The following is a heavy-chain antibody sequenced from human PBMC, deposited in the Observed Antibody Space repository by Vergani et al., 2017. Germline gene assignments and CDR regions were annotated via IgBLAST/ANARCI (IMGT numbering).Heavy chain of an antibody. V-gene: IGHV3-21*05. CDR2: ISSSSSYI. CDR1: GFTFSSYS. CDR3: ARLSIVGATRGAFDI. Sequence: EVQLLESGGGLVQPGGSLRLSCAASGFTFSSYSMNWVRQAPGKGLEWVSYISSSSSYIYYADSVKGRFTISRDNAKNSLYLQMNSLRAEDTAVYYCARLSIVGATRGAFDIWGQGTMVTVSS. J-gene: IGHJ3*02. D-gene: IGHD1-26*01.